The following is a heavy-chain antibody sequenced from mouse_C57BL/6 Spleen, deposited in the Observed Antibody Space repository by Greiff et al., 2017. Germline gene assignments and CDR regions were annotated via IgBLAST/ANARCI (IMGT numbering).Heavy chain of an antibody. Sequence: EVMLVESGGDLVKPGGSLKLSCAASGFTFSSYGMSWVRQTPDKRLEWVATISSGGSYTYYPDSVKGRFTISRDNAKNTLYLQMSSLKSEDTAMYYCARHSIITTVVAGWYFDVWGTGTTVTVSS. CDR3: ARHSIITTVVAGWYFDV. D-gene: IGHD1-1*01. CDR1: GFTFSSYG. V-gene: IGHV5-6*01. J-gene: IGHJ1*03. CDR2: ISSGGSYT.